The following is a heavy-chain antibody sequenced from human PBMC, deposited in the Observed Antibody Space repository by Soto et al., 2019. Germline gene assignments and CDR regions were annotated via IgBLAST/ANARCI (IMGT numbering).Heavy chain of an antibody. CDR2: IYYSGST. V-gene: IGHV4-31*03. CDR1: GGSISSGGYY. D-gene: IGHD6-13*01. J-gene: IGHJ5*02. CDR3: ARTYSSSWLNNWFDP. Sequence: QVQLQESGPGLVKPSQTLSLTCTVSGGSISSGGYYWSWIRQHPGKGLEWIGYIYYSGSTYYNPSLKRRVTISVDTSKNQFSLKLSSVTAADTAVYYCARTYSSSWLNNWFDPWGQGTLVTVSS.